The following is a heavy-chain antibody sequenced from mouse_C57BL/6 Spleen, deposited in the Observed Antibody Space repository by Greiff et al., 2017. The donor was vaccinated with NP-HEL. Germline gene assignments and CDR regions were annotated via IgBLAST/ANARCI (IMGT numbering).Heavy chain of an antibody. CDR3: ARSEDYSNLAWFAY. CDR2: INPNNGGT. CDR1: GYTFTDYN. D-gene: IGHD2-5*01. V-gene: IGHV1-22*01. Sequence: EVQLQQSGPELVKPGASVKMSCKASGYTFTDYNMHWVKQSHGKSLEWIGYINPNNGGTSYNQKFKGKATLTVNKSSSTAYMELRSLTSEDSAVYYCARSEDYSNLAWFAYWGQGTLVTVSA. J-gene: IGHJ3*01.